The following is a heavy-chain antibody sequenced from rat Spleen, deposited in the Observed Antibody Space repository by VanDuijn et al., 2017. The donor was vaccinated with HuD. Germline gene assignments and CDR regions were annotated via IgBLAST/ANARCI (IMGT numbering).Heavy chain of an antibody. V-gene: IGHV5S23*01. Sequence: EVQLEESDGGLVQPGRSLKLSCAASGFTFSDYYMAWVRQAPTKGLEWVASITNTGGSTYYPDSVKGRFTISRDNAKSTLYLQMNSLRSEDTATYYCASQRTMIDWGQGVMVTVSS. D-gene: IGHD1-12*01. J-gene: IGHJ2*01. CDR3: ASQRTMID. CDR1: GFTFSDYY. CDR2: ITNTGGST.